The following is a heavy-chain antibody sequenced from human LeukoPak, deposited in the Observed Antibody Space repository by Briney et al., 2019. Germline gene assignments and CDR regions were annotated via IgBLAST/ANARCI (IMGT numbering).Heavy chain of an antibody. Sequence: GGSLRLSCAASGLTFSSYSMNWVRQAPGKGLEWASSISSSSSYIYYADSVRGRFTISRDNAKNSLYLQMNSLRAEDTAVYYCARDAVSLTYCGGDCEPNWFDPWGQGTLVTVSS. CDR1: GLTFSSYS. V-gene: IGHV3-21*01. CDR3: ARDAVSLTYCGGDCEPNWFDP. CDR2: ISSSSSYI. J-gene: IGHJ5*02. D-gene: IGHD2-21*02.